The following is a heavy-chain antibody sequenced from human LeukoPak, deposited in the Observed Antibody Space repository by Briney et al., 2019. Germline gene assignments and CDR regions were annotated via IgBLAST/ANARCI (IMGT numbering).Heavy chain of an antibody. CDR1: GFTFDDYT. V-gene: IGHV3-9*03. J-gene: IGHJ4*02. CDR2: ISWNSGSI. CDR3: AKDSGIQSFDY. D-gene: IGHD5-18*01. Sequence: GGSLRLSCAASGFTFDDYTMHWVRQAPGKGLEWVSGISWNSGSIGYADSVKGRFTISRDNAKNSLYLQMNSLRAEDMALYYCAKDSGIQSFDYWGQGTLVTVSS.